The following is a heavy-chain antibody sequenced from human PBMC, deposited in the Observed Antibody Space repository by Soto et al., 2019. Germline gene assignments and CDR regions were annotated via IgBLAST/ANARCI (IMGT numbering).Heavy chain of an antibody. D-gene: IGHD3-10*01. J-gene: IGHJ5*02. V-gene: IGHV4-59*01. CDR2: IYYSGGT. CDR1: GGSISSYY. CDR3: ARAGTTMVRGVISGWFDP. Sequence: SETLSLTCTVSGGSISSYYWSWIRQPPGKGLEWIGYIYYSGGTNYNPSLKSRVTISVDTSKNQFSLKLSSVTAADTAVYYCARAGTTMVRGVISGWFDPWGQGTLVTVSS.